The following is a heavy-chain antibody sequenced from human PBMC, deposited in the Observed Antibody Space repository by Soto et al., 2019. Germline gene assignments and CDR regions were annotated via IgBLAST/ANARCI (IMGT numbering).Heavy chain of an antibody. CDR1: GFTFSSYA. Sequence: EVRLLESGGGLVQPGGSLRLSCAVSGFTFSSYAMSWVRQAPGKGLEWVSAISGSGGSTYYADSVKGRFTISRDNSKNTLYLQMNSLRVEDTAVYYCAKVLRRSDFDYWGQGTPVTVSS. CDR3: AKVLRRSDFDY. V-gene: IGHV3-23*01. CDR2: ISGSGGST. D-gene: IGHD6-25*01. J-gene: IGHJ4*02.